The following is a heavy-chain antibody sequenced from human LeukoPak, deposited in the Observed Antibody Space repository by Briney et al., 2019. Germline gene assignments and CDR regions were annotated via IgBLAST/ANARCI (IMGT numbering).Heavy chain of an antibody. CDR2: ISGSGGST. J-gene: IGHJ5*02. V-gene: IGHV3-23*01. CDR1: GFIFSSYA. CDR3: AKTRRTTMVRGAKGWFDP. Sequence: GGSLRLSCAASGFIFSSYAMSWVRQAPGKGLEWVSAISGSGGSTYYADSVKGRFTISRDNSKNTLYLQMNSLRAEDTAVYYCAKTRRTTMVRGAKGWFDPWGQGTLVTVSS. D-gene: IGHD3-10*01.